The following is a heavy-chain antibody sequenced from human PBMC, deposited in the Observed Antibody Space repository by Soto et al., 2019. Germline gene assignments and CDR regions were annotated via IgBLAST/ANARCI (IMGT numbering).Heavy chain of an antibody. CDR2: VIPRFGTT. CDR1: GGTFTSYS. CDR3: ARARIVAVSGRTGGYYYYAMYL. D-gene: IGHD2-2*01. V-gene: IGHV1-69*01. Sequence: QVQLEQSGAEVKRPGSSVKVSCRASGGTFTSYSINWVRRAPGQGPEWMGAVIPRFGTTTYAQRFEGRVTVTADATTSTVFMEMSGLRSEDTAVYFCARARIVAVSGRTGGYYYYAMYLWGQGTAVIVSS. J-gene: IGHJ6*02.